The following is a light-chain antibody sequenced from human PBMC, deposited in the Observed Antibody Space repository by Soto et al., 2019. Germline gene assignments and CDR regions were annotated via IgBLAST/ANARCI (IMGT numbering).Light chain of an antibody. CDR2: SSD. V-gene: IGLV1-44*01. Sequence: QSVLTQPPSASGTPGQRVTISCSGSSSNIGRNTVKWYRQLPGTAPKLLIGSSDQRPSGVPDRFSGSQSGTSASLAISGLQSEDEADYICAAWEGSLNAWAFGGGTKLTVL. J-gene: IGLJ3*02. CDR1: SSNIGRNT. CDR3: AAWEGSLNAWA.